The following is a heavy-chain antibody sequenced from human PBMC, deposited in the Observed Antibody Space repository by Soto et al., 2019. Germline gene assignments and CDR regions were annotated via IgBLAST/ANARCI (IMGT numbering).Heavy chain of an antibody. CDR3: ARDIRDGYNYYFDY. CDR1: GCSIGRGGYY. CDR2: IYNSGST. V-gene: IGHV4-31*01. D-gene: IGHD5-12*01. Sequence: ASETLSLTFTVSGCSIGRGGYYWSWIRQHPGKGLEWIGYIYNSGSTYYNPSLKSLVTISVDTSKNQFSLNLSSVTAADTAVYYCARDIRDGYNYYFDYWGQGTLVTVSS. J-gene: IGHJ4*02.